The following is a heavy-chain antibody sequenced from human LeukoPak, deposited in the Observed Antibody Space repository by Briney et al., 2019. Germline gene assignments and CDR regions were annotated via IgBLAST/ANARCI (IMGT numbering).Heavy chain of an antibody. Sequence: HPGGSLRLSCAASGFTLSNYVMHWVRQAPGKGLEWVAVISYDGSNKYYADSVKGRFTISRDNSKNTLYLQMNSLRGEDTAVYYCAKDRSSSAGLYFDYWGQGTLVTVSS. CDR3: AKDRSSSAGLYFDY. CDR1: GFTLSNYV. CDR2: ISYDGSNK. J-gene: IGHJ4*02. V-gene: IGHV3-30*18. D-gene: IGHD6-6*01.